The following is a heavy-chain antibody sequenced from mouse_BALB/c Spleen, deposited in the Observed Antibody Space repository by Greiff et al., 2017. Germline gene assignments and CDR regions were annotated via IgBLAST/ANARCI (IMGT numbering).Heavy chain of an antibody. CDR2: ISDGGSYT. J-gene: IGHJ4*01. V-gene: IGHV5-4*02. Sequence: EVKLVESGGGLVKPGGSLKLSCAASGFTFSDYYMYWVRQTPEKRLEWVATISDGGSYTYYPDSVKGRFTISRDNAKNNLYLQMSSLKSEDTAMYYCARDPLYYRYYAMDYWGQGTSVTVSS. D-gene: IGHD2-14*01. CDR1: GFTFSDYY. CDR3: ARDPLYYRYYAMDY.